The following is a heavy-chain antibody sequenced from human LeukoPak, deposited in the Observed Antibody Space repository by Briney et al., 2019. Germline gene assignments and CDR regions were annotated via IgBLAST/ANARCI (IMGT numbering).Heavy chain of an antibody. CDR2: ISPSGSAM. V-gene: IGHV3-48*03. D-gene: IGHD6-19*01. CDR3: VRGWAAPDY. Sequence: PGGSLRLSCAASGFTFSSYEMNWVRQAPGKGLEWVSYISPSGSAMYYADSVKGRFTIPRDNAKNSLYLQMSSLRAEDTAIYYCVRGWAAPDYWGQGTLVTVSS. J-gene: IGHJ4*02. CDR1: GFTFSSYE.